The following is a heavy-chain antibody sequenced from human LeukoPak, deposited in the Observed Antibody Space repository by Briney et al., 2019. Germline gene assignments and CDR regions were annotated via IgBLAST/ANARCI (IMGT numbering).Heavy chain of an antibody. D-gene: IGHD4-17*01. Sequence: SETLSLTCTVSGGSISSYYWSWIRQPPGKGLEWIGYIYYSGSTNYNPSLKSRVTISVDTSKNQFSLKLSSVTAADTAVYYCASNHDYGVRNDYWGQGTLVTVSS. CDR3: ASNHDYGVRNDY. J-gene: IGHJ4*02. CDR1: GGSISSYY. CDR2: IYYSGST. V-gene: IGHV4-59*08.